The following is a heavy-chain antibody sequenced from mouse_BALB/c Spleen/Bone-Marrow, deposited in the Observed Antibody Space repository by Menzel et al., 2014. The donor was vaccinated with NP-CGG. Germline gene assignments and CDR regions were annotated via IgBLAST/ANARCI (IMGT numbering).Heavy chain of an antibody. V-gene: IGHV5-9-2*01. Sequence: EVKLVESGGGLVKSRGSLKLSCAASGFTFNSYVMSWVRQTPEKRLEWVATISGGGSYTFYPDSVKGRFTISRDNAKNNLYLQLSSLRSEDTALYYCARHAYYDQTEVSFVYWGQGTLVTVSA. D-gene: IGHD2-4*01. CDR3: ARHAYYDQTEVSFVY. J-gene: IGHJ3*01. CDR1: GFTFNSYV. CDR2: ISGGGSYT.